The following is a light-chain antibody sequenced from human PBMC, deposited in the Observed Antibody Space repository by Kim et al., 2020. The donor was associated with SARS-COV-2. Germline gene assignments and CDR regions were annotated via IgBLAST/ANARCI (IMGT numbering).Light chain of an antibody. CDR2: AAS. V-gene: IGKV1-27*01. J-gene: IGKJ1*01. CDR3: QKYNSAPWT. CDR1: HDINNH. Sequence: ASVGEGITITCRASHDINNHLAWYQQKPGKAPRLLIYAASALQAGVPARFSGSRSGTDFTLTISSLQPEDVATYYCQKYNSAPWTFGQGTKVDIK.